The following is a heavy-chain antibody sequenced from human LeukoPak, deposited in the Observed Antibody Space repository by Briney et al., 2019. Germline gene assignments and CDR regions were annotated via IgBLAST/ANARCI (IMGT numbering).Heavy chain of an antibody. CDR3: ARSQSSGSYWDY. Sequence: GESLKISCKASGYSLTIYWIGWVRQMPGKGLEWRGIIYPGDSDTRYSPSFQGQVIISADKSISTAYLQWSSLKASDTAMYYCARSQSSGSYWDYWGQGTLVTVSS. CDR1: GYSLTIYW. CDR2: IYPGDSDT. J-gene: IGHJ4*02. D-gene: IGHD1-26*01. V-gene: IGHV5-51*01.